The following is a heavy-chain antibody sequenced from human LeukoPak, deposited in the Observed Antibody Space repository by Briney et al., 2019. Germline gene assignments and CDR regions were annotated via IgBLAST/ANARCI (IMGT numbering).Heavy chain of an antibody. Sequence: GSLRLSCEASGFTFGSHAMYWVRQAPGKGLEWVAGIFGSGGSPHYVDSVKGRFTISRDNPRNTVYLQINSLRDDDTAVYYCGKTTVGYSSGQKPAWPVDFWGQGTLVTVSS. CDR3: GKTTVGYSSGQKPAWPVDF. J-gene: IGHJ4*02. CDR1: GFTFGSHA. CDR2: IFGSGGSP. D-gene: IGHD5-18*01. V-gene: IGHV3-23*01.